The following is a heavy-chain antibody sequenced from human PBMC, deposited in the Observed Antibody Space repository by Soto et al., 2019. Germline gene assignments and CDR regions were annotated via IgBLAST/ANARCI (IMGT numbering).Heavy chain of an antibody. V-gene: IGHV3-30*18. D-gene: IGHD3-10*01. Sequence: QVQLVESGGGVVQPGRSLRLSCAASGFTFSSYGMHWVRQAPGKGLEWVAVISYDGSNKYYADSVKGRFTISRDNSKNTLYLQMNSLRAEDTAVYYCAKEAGDTYFTFDYWGRGTPVTVSS. J-gene: IGHJ4*02. CDR2: ISYDGSNK. CDR1: GFTFSSYG. CDR3: AKEAGDTYFTFDY.